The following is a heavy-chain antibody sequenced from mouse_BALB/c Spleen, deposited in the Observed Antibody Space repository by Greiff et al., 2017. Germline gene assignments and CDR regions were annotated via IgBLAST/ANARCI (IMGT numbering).Heavy chain of an antibody. CDR1: GYAFTNYL. V-gene: IGHV1-54*01. CDR2: INPGSGGT. CDR3: ARDGNFDY. Sequence: VQLQQSGAELVRPGTSVKVSCKASGYAFTNYLIEWVKQRPGQGLEWIGVINPGSGGTNYNEKFKGKATLPADKSSSTAYMQLSSLTSDDSAVYFCARDGNFDYWGQGTTLTVSS. D-gene: IGHD2-1*01. J-gene: IGHJ2*01.